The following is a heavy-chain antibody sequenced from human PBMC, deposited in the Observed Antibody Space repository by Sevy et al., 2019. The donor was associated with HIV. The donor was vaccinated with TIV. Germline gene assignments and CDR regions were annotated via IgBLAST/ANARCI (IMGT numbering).Heavy chain of an antibody. J-gene: IGHJ3*02. Sequence: ASVKVSCKASGFTFSSSAVQWVRQARGQGLEWIGWIVVGSGTTDYTQRFQERVTITRDMSTTTVCMVLSRMRSEDTAVYYCAAEDMATFGGPWRVFDIWGQGTMVTVSS. CDR3: AAEDMATFGGPWRVFDI. D-gene: IGHD3-16*01. CDR1: GFTFSSSA. V-gene: IGHV1-58*01. CDR2: IVVGSGTT.